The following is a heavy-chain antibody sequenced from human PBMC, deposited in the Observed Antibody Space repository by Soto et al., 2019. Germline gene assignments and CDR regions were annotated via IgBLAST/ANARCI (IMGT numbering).Heavy chain of an antibody. D-gene: IGHD6-13*01. V-gene: IGHV1-69*13. J-gene: IGHJ4*01. Sequence: GXSXKVSFKASGGTXTSYAISWVRQAPGQGLEWMGGISPIFGTANYAQKFQGRVTMTADECTSTAYMELRSIRSEDTAVYYCARDRVAAAGLYYWGQGTLVTVSS. CDR1: GGTXTSYA. CDR2: ISPIFGTA. CDR3: ARDRVAAAGLYY.